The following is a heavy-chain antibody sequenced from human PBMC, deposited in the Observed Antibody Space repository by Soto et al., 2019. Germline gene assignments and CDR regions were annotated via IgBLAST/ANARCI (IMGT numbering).Heavy chain of an antibody. CDR2: ISAYNGNT. CDR1: GYTFTSYG. Sequence: VASVKVSCKASGYTFTSYGISWVRQAPGQGLEWMGWISAYNGNTNYAQKLQGRVTMTTDTSTSTAYMELRSLRSDDTAVYYCARGRYYDSSGYYGPDALDIWGQGTMVTVSS. J-gene: IGHJ3*02. D-gene: IGHD3-22*01. V-gene: IGHV1-18*01. CDR3: ARGRYYDSSGYYGPDALDI.